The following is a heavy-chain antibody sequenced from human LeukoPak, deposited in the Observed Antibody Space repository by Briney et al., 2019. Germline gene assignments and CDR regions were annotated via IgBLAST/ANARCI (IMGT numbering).Heavy chain of an antibody. V-gene: IGHV1-69*01. CDR1: GGTFSSYA. Sequence: ASVKVSCKASGGTFSSYAISWVRQAPGQGLEWMGEIIPIFGSANYAQKFQGRVTITADESTSTAYMELSSLRSEDTAVYYCAFARPGIAAAGTWFDPWGQGTLVTVSS. D-gene: IGHD6-13*01. J-gene: IGHJ5*02. CDR3: AFARPGIAAAGTWFDP. CDR2: IIPIFGSA.